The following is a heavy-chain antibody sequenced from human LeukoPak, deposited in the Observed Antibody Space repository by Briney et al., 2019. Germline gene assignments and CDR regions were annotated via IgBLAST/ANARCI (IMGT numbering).Heavy chain of an antibody. D-gene: IGHD6-13*01. CDR1: GFTFSSYW. Sequence: GGSLRLSCAASGFTFSSYWMHWVRQAPGKGLVWVSRINSDGSSTTYADSVEGRFTISRDNAKNTVYLQMNSLRAEDTAVYYCARGSSSWSHFDYWGQGTLVTVSS. CDR2: INSDGSST. CDR3: ARGSSSWSHFDY. J-gene: IGHJ4*02. V-gene: IGHV3-74*01.